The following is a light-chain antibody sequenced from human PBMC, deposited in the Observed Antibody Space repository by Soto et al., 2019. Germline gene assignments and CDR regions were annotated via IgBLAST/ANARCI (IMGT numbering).Light chain of an antibody. Sequence: ESVLTQSPGTLSLSPGERATLSCRASQIVSSSYLAWYQQRPGQAPRLLIFGASSRATGIPDRFSGSGSGTDFTLTISRLEPEDFAVYYCQQYSSSPPEFTFGPGTKVDIK. CDR3: QQYSSSPPEFT. CDR1: QIVSSSY. J-gene: IGKJ3*01. CDR2: GAS. V-gene: IGKV3-20*01.